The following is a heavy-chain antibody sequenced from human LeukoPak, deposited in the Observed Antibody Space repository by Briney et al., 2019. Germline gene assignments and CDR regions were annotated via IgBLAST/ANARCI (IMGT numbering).Heavy chain of an antibody. Sequence: GGSLRLSCAASGVTLGSYAMSWARQAPGKGLEWVSGISSSGSGGNTYYADSVKGRFTISRDSSKNTLFLHMNTLRAEDTAVYYCARDSLRYTSTSYSVGILDYWGQGTLVTVSS. V-gene: IGHV3-23*01. CDR3: ARDSLRYTSTSYSVGILDY. CDR2: ISSSGSGGNT. J-gene: IGHJ4*02. D-gene: IGHD6-13*01. CDR1: GVTLGSYA.